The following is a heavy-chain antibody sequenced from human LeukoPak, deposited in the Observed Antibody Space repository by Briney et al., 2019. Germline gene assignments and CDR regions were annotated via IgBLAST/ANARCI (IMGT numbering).Heavy chain of an antibody. Sequence: PSETLSLTCTVSGASISTYYWSWIRQPPGKGLEWIGYIYYSGSTNYNPSLKGRVTISVDTSKNQFSLRLTSVTAADTAVYYCARGQRNYFRVVDDWGQGPLVTVSS. J-gene: IGHJ4*02. V-gene: IGHV4-59*01. CDR2: IYYSGST. CDR1: GASISTYY. CDR3: ARGQRNYFRVVDD. D-gene: IGHD1-7*01.